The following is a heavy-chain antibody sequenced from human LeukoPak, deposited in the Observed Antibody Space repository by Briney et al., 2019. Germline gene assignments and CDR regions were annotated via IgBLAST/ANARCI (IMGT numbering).Heavy chain of an antibody. J-gene: IGHJ6*02. CDR1: GFTFSSYA. CDR2: ISSNWCST. Sequence: GGSLRLSCSASGFTFSSYAIHWVRQAPGKGLEYVSAISSNWCSTYYADSMKGRFTISRDNSKNTLYLQMSSLRAEDTAVYYCVKGSPRSYYYGMDVWGQGTTVTVSS. CDR3: VKGSPRSYYYGMDV. V-gene: IGHV3-64D*09.